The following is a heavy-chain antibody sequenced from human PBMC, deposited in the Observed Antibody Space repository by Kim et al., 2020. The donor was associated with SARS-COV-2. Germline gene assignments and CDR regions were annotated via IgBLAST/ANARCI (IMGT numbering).Heavy chain of an antibody. D-gene: IGHD1-26*01. Sequence: ASVKVSCKASGYTFTSYAMHWVRQAPGQRLEWMGWINAGNGNTKYSQKFQGRVTITRDTSASTAYMELSSLRSEDTAVYYCARDYSEDDMEYYFDYWGQGTLVTVSS. J-gene: IGHJ4*02. CDR2: INAGNGNT. V-gene: IGHV1-3*01. CDR1: GYTFTSYA. CDR3: ARDYSEDDMEYYFDY.